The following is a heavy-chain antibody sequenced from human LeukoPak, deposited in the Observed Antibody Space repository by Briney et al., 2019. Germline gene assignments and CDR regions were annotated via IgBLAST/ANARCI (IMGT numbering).Heavy chain of an antibody. V-gene: IGHV1-46*01. J-gene: IGHJ6*03. D-gene: IGHD2-15*01. Sequence: ASVKVSCKASGGTFSSYAISWVRQAPGQGLEWMGIINPSGGSTSYAQKFQGRVTMTRDMSTSTVYMELGSLRSEDTAVYYCARGGYCSGGSCYSNYYYYYMDVWGKGTTVTVSS. CDR2: INPSGGST. CDR1: GGTFSSYA. CDR3: ARGGYCSGGSCYSNYYYYYMDV.